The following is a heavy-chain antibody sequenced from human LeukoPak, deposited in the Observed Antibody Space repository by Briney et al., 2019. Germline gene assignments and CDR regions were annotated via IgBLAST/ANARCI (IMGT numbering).Heavy chain of an antibody. CDR3: ARGNPGVIDY. V-gene: IGHV1-46*01. CDR2: INPSGGST. J-gene: IGHJ4*02. D-gene: IGHD3-10*01. CDR1: GSTFTSYY. Sequence: ASVKVSCTASGSTFTSYYMHWVRQAPGQGLEWMGMINPSGGSTSYAQKLQGRVTMTRDTSTSTVYMELSSLRSEDTAVYYCARGNPGVIDYWGQGTLVTVSS.